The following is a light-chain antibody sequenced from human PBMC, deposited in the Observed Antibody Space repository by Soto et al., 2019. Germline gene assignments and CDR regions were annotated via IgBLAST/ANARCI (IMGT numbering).Light chain of an antibody. V-gene: IGLV2-14*01. CDR1: SSDVGAYNY. CDR3: SSCTGSSTL. CDR2: DVS. Sequence: QSALTQPASVSGSPGQSITISCTGTSSDVGAYNYVSWYQQHPGRAPQLIIYDVSYRPSGVSIRFSGSKSGNTASLTISGLQADDEADYYCSSCTGSSTLFGGGTKLTVL. J-gene: IGLJ2*01.